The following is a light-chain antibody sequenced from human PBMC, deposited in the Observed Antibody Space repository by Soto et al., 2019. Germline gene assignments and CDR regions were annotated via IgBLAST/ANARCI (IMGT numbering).Light chain of an antibody. J-gene: IGKJ2*01. CDR2: AAS. CDR1: QTISNY. CDR3: QQSFTTPYT. V-gene: IGKV1-39*01. Sequence: DIQMTPSPSSLYASVRDRVTITCRASQTISNYLNWYQQKPGKAPELLIYAASTLHTGVPSRFRGSGAGTEFTLTISSLLPEDVATYYWQQSFTTPYTFGQGTKLQIQ.